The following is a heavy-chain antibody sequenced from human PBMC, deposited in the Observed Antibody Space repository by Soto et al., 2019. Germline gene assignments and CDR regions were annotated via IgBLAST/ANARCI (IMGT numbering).Heavy chain of an antibody. D-gene: IGHD3-3*01. V-gene: IGHV4-39*01. CDR1: GGSISSSSYY. CDR3: ARLITIGNWFDP. CDR2: IYYSGST. Sequence: SETLSLTCTVSGGSISSSSYYWGWIRQPPGKGLEWIGSIYYSGSTYYNPSLKSRVTISIDTSKNQFSLKLSPVTAADTAVYYCARLITIGNWFDPWGQGTLVTVSS. J-gene: IGHJ5*02.